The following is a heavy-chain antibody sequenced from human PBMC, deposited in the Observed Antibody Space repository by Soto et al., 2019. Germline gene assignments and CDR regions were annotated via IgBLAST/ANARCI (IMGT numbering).Heavy chain of an antibody. D-gene: IGHD5-12*01. J-gene: IGHJ6*02. V-gene: IGHV3-9*01. CDR1: GFTLDDYA. Sequence: EVQLVESGGGLVQPGRSLRLSCAASGFTLDDYAMHWVRQAPGKGLEWVSGISWNSGSIGYADSVKGRFTISRDNAKNSLYLQMNSLRAEDTALYYCAKDRSYDLAYYYGMDVWGQGTTVTVSS. CDR2: ISWNSGSI. CDR3: AKDRSYDLAYYYGMDV.